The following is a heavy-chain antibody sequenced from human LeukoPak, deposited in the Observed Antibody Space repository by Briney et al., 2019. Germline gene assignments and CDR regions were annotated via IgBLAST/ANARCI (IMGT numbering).Heavy chain of an antibody. CDR1: GYTFTSYG. CDR2: ISAYNGNT. Sequence: ASVKVSCKASGYTFTSYGISWVRQAPGQGLEWMGWISAYNGNTDYAQKLQGRVTMTTDTSTSTAYMELRSLRSDDTAVYYCAREIGVLLWFGDPQSAFDIWGQGTIVTVSS. J-gene: IGHJ3*02. V-gene: IGHV1-18*01. CDR3: AREIGVLLWFGDPQSAFDI. D-gene: IGHD3-10*01.